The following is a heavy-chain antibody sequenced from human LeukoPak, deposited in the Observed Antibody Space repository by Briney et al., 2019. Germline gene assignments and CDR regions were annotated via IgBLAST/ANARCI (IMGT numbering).Heavy chain of an antibody. J-gene: IGHJ4*02. D-gene: IGHD4-23*01. CDR2: IYTSGST. CDR3: ARGESNVVVTSFDY. V-gene: IGHV4-61*02. Sequence: PSETLSLTCTVSGGSISSGSYYWSWIRQPAGKGLEWIGRIYTSGSTNYNPSLKSRVTISVDTSKNQFSLKLSSVTAADTAVYYCARGESNVVVTSFDYWSQGTLVTVSS. CDR1: GGSISSGSYY.